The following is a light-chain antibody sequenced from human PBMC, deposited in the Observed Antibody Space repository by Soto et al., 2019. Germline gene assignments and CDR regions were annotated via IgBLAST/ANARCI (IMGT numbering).Light chain of an antibody. CDR1: QTVDSNY. V-gene: IGKV3-20*01. CDR2: GAS. Sequence: EIVLTQSPGTLSLSPGERATLSCSASQTVDSNYLAWYQQKPGQAPRPLIYGASSRATGSPVRFSGSGSGTDFTLNIRRLEPEDFAVYYCQQYSSSPWTFGQGTKVEI. CDR3: QQYSSSPWT. J-gene: IGKJ1*01.